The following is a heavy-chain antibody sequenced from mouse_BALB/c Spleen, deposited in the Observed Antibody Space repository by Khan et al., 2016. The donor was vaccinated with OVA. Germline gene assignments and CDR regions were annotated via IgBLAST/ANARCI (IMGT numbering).Heavy chain of an antibody. V-gene: IGHV1-7*01. CDR2: INPSTAYT. CDR3: ARRGLRWDFDY. CDR1: GYTFINYW. Sequence: QVQLKQSGAELAKPGASVKMSCKASGYTFINYWILWVKQRPGQGLEWIGYINPSTAYTEYNQNFKDKATLTADKSSRTAYMQLSSLTSEDSAVYYCARRGLRWDFDYWGLGTTLTVSS. J-gene: IGHJ2*01. D-gene: IGHD1-1*01.